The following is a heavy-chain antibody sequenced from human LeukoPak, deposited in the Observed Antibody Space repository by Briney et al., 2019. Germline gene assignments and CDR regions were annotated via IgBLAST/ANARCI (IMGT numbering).Heavy chain of an antibody. Sequence: ASVKVSCKASGYTFTSHGISWVRQAPGQGLEWMGWISAYNGNTNYAQKLQGRVTMTTDTSTSTAYTELRSLRSDDTAVYYCARDRYDFWSGPYDYWGQGTLVTVSS. D-gene: IGHD3-3*01. CDR2: ISAYNGNT. CDR3: ARDRYDFWSGPYDY. V-gene: IGHV1-18*01. CDR1: GYTFTSHG. J-gene: IGHJ4*02.